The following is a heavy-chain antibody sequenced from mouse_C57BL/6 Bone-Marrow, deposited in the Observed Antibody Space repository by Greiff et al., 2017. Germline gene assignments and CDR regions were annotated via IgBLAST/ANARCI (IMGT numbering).Heavy chain of an antibody. CDR3: AGTTVVGDWYFDV. CDR2: IYPYNGVS. V-gene: IGHV1-31*01. D-gene: IGHD1-1*01. J-gene: IGHJ1*03. CDR1: GYSFTGYY. Sequence: EVQRVESGPELVKPGASVKISCKASGYSFTGYYMHWVKQSHGNILDWIGYIYPYNGVSSYNQKFKGKATLTVDKSSSTAYMELRSLTSEDSAVYYCAGTTVVGDWYFDVWGTGTTVTVSS.